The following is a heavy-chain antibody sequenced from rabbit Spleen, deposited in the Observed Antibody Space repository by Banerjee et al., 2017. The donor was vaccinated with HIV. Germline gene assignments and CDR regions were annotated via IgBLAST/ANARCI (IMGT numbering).Heavy chain of an antibody. V-gene: IGHV1S47*01. D-gene: IGHD2-1*01. Sequence: QEQLEESGGGLVKPGASLTLTCTASGFSFSNNDYMCWVRQAPGKGLHWIACIDLGDGRTYDASWVNGRFSISRSTSLNTVTLRMTSLTAADTATYFCATYVDYDGDFDLWGPGTLVTVS. CDR2: IDLGDGRT. CDR3: ATYVDYDGDFDL. J-gene: IGHJ4*01. CDR1: GFSFSNND.